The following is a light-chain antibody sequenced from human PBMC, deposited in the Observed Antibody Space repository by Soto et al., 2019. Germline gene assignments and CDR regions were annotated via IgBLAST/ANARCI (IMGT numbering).Light chain of an antibody. V-gene: IGKV3-20*01. Sequence: EIVLTQSPGTLSLSPGERATLSCRATQSVASGYFAWYQQKPGQAPRLLIYGASTRATGIPDRFSGSGSGTDFPLTISRLEPEDFAVYYCQHYGSSRTFGQGTKVDIK. J-gene: IGKJ1*01. CDR3: QHYGSSRT. CDR2: GAS. CDR1: QSVASGY.